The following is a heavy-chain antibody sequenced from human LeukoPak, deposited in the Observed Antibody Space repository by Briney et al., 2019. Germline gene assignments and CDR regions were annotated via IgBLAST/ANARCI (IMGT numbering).Heavy chain of an antibody. CDR1: GGSISTYY. Sequence: SETLSLTCAVSGGSISTYYWSWIRQPAGKGLEWIGRIYTSGSTNYNPSLKSRVTISVGTSKNQFSLKLSSVTAADTALYYCASYSSSWYGFDYWGQGTLVTVSS. V-gene: IGHV4-4*07. CDR2: IYTSGST. J-gene: IGHJ4*02. CDR3: ASYSSSWYGFDY. D-gene: IGHD6-13*01.